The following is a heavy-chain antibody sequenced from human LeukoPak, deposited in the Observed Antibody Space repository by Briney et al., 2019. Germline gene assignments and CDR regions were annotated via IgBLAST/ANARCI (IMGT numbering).Heavy chain of an antibody. CDR3: ARGSDSSGYSNWFDP. V-gene: IGHV3-7*01. CDR1: GFAFSSSW. CDR2: IKEDGTER. J-gene: IGHJ5*02. D-gene: IGHD3-22*01. Sequence: GGSLRLSCATSGFAFSSSWMHWVRQAPGKGLEWVANIKEDGTERYYVDSVKGRFTISRDNAKSSLYLQMDSLRAEDTAVYYCARGSDSSGYSNWFDPWGQGTLVTVSS.